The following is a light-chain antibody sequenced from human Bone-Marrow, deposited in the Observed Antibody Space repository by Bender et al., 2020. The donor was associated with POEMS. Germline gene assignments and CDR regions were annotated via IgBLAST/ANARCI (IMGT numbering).Light chain of an antibody. V-gene: IGLV2-23*01. CDR3: CSYAGSRTYV. CDR2: EGS. Sequence: HSALTQPASLSGSPGQSITISCTGTSSDLGDYTYVSWYQQHPGKAPKVMIYEGSKRPSGLSDRFSGSKSGNTASLTISGLQAEDEADYYCCSYAGSRTYVFGTGTKVTVL. J-gene: IGLJ1*01. CDR1: SSDLGDYTY.